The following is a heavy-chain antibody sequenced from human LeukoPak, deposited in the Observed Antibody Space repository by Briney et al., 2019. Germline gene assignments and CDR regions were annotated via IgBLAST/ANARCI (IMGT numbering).Heavy chain of an antibody. D-gene: IGHD3-10*01. CDR1: GYTFTSYG. CDR2: ISAYNGNT. CDR3: ARDFVPYSHDSGSYCPFDY. J-gene: IGHJ4*02. Sequence: GASVKVSCKASGYTFTSYGISWVRQAPGQGLEWMGWISAYNGNTNYAQKLQGRVTMTTDTSTSIAYMELRSLRSDDTAVYYCARDFVPYSHDSGSYCPFDYSGQGTLVTVSS. V-gene: IGHV1-18*01.